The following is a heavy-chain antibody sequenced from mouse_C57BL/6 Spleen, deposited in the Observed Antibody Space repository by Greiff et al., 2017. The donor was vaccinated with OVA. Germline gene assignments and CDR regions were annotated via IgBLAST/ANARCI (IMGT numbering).Heavy chain of an antibody. CDR2: IDPSDSYT. Sequence: QVQLQQPGAEPVMPGASVKLSCKASGYTFTSYWMHWVKQRPGQGLEWIGEIDPSDSYTNYNQKFKGKSTLTVDKSSSTAYMQLSSLTSEDSAVYYCARDSSGYSYWGQGTTLTVSS. CDR1: GYTFTSYW. J-gene: IGHJ2*01. D-gene: IGHD3-2*02. V-gene: IGHV1-69*01. CDR3: ARDSSGYSY.